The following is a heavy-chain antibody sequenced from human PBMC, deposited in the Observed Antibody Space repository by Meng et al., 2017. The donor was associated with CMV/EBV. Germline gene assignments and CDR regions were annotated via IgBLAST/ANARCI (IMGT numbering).Heavy chain of an antibody. V-gene: IGHV1-8*01. Sequence: ASVKVSCKASGYTFTSYDINWVRQATGQGLEWMGWMNPNSGNTGYAQKFQGRVTMTRSTSISTAYMELSSLRSEDTAVYYCATVSVGLRFLEWLFAYGMDVWGQGTTVTVSS. CDR2: MNPNSGNT. CDR1: GYTFTSYD. D-gene: IGHD3-3*01. CDR3: ATVSVGLRFLEWLFAYGMDV. J-gene: IGHJ6*02.